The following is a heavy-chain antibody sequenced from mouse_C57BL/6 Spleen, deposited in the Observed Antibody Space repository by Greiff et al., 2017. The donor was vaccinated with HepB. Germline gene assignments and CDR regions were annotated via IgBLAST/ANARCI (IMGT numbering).Heavy chain of an antibody. CDR3: ARWNYGSILDY. CDR1: GYAFSSYW. D-gene: IGHD1-1*01. CDR2: IYPGDGDT. J-gene: IGHJ2*01. V-gene: IGHV1-80*01. Sequence: VQLQQSGAELVKPGASVKISCKASGYAFSSYWMHWVKQRPGKGLEWIGQIYPGDGDTNYNGKFKGKATLTADKSSSTAYMQLSSLTSEDSAVYFCARWNYGSILDYWGQGTTLTVSS.